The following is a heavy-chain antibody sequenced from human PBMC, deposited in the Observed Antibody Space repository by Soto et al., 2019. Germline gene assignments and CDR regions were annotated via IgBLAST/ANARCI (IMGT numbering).Heavy chain of an antibody. V-gene: IGHV3-33*01. Sequence: QVQLVESGGSVVQPGKSLRLSCAASGLTFSNYGMHWVRQAPGKGLEWVAVIWYDGTNKYYADSVKGRFTISRDNSKNTLHLQMNSLRSEDTAVYYCARSYGSGSYLLYGLDVWGQGTTVTVSS. CDR1: GLTFSNYG. CDR3: ARSYGSGSYLLYGLDV. CDR2: IWYDGTNK. J-gene: IGHJ6*02. D-gene: IGHD3-10*01.